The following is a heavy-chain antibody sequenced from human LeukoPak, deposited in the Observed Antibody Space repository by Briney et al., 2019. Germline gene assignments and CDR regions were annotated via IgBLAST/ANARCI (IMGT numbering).Heavy chain of an antibody. J-gene: IGHJ5*02. V-gene: IGHV4-34*01. CDR2: INHSGST. CDR3: ARGPSPPYYDFWSGYYCWFDP. D-gene: IGHD3-3*01. CDR1: GGSFSGYY. Sequence: SETLSLTCAVYGGSFSGYYWSWVRQPPGKGLEWIGEINHSGSTNYNPSLKSRVTISVDTSKKQFSLKLRSMNAADAAVYFCARGPSPPYYDFWSGYYCWFDPWGQGTLVTVSS.